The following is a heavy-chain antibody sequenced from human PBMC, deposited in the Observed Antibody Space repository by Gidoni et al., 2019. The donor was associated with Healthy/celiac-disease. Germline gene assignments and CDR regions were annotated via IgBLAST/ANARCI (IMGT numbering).Heavy chain of an antibody. J-gene: IGHJ6*02. D-gene: IGHD2-15*01. Sequence: QVQLQQWGAGLLKPSETLSLTCAVYGGSFSGYYWNWIRQPPGKGLEWIGEIRHSGSTKYNPSLKSRVTISVDTSKKQFSLKLSSVTAADTAVYYCARGRVVEPAYYYYYGMDVWGQGTTVTVSS. CDR2: IRHSGST. V-gene: IGHV4-34*01. CDR3: ARGRVVEPAYYYYYGMDV. CDR1: GGSFSGYY.